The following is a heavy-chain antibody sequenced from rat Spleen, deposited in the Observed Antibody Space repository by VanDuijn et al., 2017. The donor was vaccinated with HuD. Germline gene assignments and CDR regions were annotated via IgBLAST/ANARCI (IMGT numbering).Heavy chain of an antibody. CDR1: GFSLISYT. CDR3: ARGWERFAY. D-gene: IGHD5-1*01. J-gene: IGHJ3*01. Sequence: QVQLKESGPGLVQPSQTLSLTCTVSGFSLISYTVSWVRQPPGKGLEWIAAISSGKSTYYNSALKSRLSISGDTSKSQVFLKMNSLQTEDTAMYFCARGWERFAYWGQGTLVTVSS. CDR2: ISSGKST. V-gene: IGHV2-6*01.